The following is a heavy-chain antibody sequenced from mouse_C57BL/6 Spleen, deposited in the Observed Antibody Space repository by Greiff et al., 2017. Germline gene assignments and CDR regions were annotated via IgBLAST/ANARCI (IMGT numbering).Heavy chain of an antibody. J-gene: IGHJ2*01. CDR2: IDPEDGET. CDR1: GFNIKDYY. V-gene: IGHV14-2*01. D-gene: IGHD1-1*01. CDR3: ARGVITTVVATDYFDY. Sequence: VQLQQSGAELVKPGASVKLSCTASGFNIKDYYMHWVKQRTEQGLEWIGRIDPEDGETKYAPKFQGKATITADTYSNTAYLQLSSLTSEDTAVYYCARGVITTVVATDYFDYWGQGTTLTVSS.